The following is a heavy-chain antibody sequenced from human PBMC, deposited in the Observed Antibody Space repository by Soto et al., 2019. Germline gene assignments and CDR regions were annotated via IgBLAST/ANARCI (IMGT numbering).Heavy chain of an antibody. D-gene: IGHD3-9*01. CDR2: IIPILGIA. V-gene: IGHV1-69*02. Sequence: QVQLVQSGAEVKKPGSSVKVSCKASGGTFSSYTISWVRQAPGQGLEWMGRIIPILGIANYAQKFQGRVTITADKSTSTAYMGLSSLRSEDTAVYYCARRSHDILTGQGPFDIWGQGTMVTVSS. J-gene: IGHJ3*02. CDR1: GGTFSSYT. CDR3: ARRSHDILTGQGPFDI.